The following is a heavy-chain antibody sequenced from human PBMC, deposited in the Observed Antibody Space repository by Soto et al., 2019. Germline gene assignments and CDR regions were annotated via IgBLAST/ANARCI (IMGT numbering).Heavy chain of an antibody. V-gene: IGHV4-34*01. CDR2: INHSGST. Sequence: SETLSLTCAVYGGSFSGYYWSWIRQPPGKGLEWIGEINHSGSTNYNPSLKSRVTISVDTSKNQVSLKLSSVTAADTAVYYCARREPKPYSDYNWFDPWGQGTLVTVSS. J-gene: IGHJ5*02. D-gene: IGHD4-17*01. CDR3: ARREPKPYSDYNWFDP. CDR1: GGSFSGYY.